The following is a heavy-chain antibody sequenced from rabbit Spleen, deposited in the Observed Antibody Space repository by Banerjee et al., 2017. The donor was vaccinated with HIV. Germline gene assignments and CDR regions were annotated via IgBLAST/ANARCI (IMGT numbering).Heavy chain of an antibody. Sequence: QQQLVESGGGLVKPGASLTLTCKASGFSFNSGHWICWVRQAPGKGLEWIACIGARSGVPYYASWTKGRFTISKASSTTVDLKMTSLTAADTATYFCARDPLYSDPDWGANKLWGQGTLVTVS. CDR2: IGARSGVP. CDR3: ARDPLYSDPDWGANKL. CDR1: GFSFNSGHW. V-gene: IGHV1S45*01. D-gene: IGHD4-1*01. J-gene: IGHJ3*01.